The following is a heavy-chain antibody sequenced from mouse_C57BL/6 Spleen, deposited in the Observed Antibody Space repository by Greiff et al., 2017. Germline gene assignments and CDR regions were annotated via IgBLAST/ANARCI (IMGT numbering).Heavy chain of an antibody. CDR3: ARSIYYYGSRDYYAMDY. D-gene: IGHD1-1*01. Sequence: QVQLQQSGAELVRPGASVKLSCKASGYTFTDYYINWVKQRPGQGLEWIARIYPGSGNTYYNEKFKGKATLTAEKSSSTAYMQLSSLTSEDSAVYFCARSIYYYGSRDYYAMDYWGQGTSVTVSS. CDR1: GYTFTDYY. J-gene: IGHJ4*01. V-gene: IGHV1-76*01. CDR2: IYPGSGNT.